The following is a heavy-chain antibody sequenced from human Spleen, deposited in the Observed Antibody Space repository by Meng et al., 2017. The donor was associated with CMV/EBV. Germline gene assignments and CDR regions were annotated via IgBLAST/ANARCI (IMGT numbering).Heavy chain of an antibody. D-gene: IGHD5-12*01. CDR2: IWYDGSNK. Sequence: GGSLRLSCAASGFIFSSYGMHWVRQAPGKGLEWVAGIWYDGSNKYYGDSVKGRFTISRDNSKNVLHLHMDSLTAEDTAVYYCAKGRYSGHASGLEYWGQGTLVTVSS. CDR1: GFIFSSYG. V-gene: IGHV3-33*03. CDR3: AKGRYSGHASGLEY. J-gene: IGHJ4*02.